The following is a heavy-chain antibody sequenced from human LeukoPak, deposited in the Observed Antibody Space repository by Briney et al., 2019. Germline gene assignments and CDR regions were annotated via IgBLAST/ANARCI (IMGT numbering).Heavy chain of an antibody. CDR1: GFTFSDYY. CDR2: ISSSSYT. J-gene: IGHJ4*02. V-gene: IGHV3-11*06. CDR3: ARDLDVVVVAAYDY. Sequence: GGSLRLSCAASGFTFSDYYMSWIRQAPGKGLEWVSYISSSSYTNYADSVKGRFTISRDNAKNSLYLQMNSLRAEDTAVYYCARDLDVVVVAAYDYWGQGTLVTVSS. D-gene: IGHD2-15*01.